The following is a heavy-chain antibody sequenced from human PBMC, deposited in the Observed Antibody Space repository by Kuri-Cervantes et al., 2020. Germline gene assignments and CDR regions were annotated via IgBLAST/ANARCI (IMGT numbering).Heavy chain of an antibody. CDR2: IGTSSSTI. Sequence: GGSLRLSCAASGFTFSSYSMNWVRQAPGKGLEWVSYIGTSSSTIYYADSVKGRFTISRDNTKTSVFLQMNSLRAEDTAVYYCARSFDIWGQGTVVTVSS. CDR1: GFTFSSYS. V-gene: IGHV3-48*01. CDR3: ARSFDI. J-gene: IGHJ3*02.